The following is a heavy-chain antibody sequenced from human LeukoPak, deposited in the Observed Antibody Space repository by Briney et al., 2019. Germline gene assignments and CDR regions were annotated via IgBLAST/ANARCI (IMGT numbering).Heavy chain of an antibody. CDR2: IWYDGTNK. V-gene: IGHV3-33*01. CDR1: GFTFSSYG. D-gene: IGHD2-15*01. J-gene: IGHJ6*02. Sequence: GGSLRLSCAASGFTFSSYGMHWVRQAPGKGLEWVAVIWYDGTNKYYGDSVKGRFSISRDNSKNTLYLQMNSLRVEDTAVYYCARDSRYCSGGSCPFQYYYYGMDVWGQGTTVTVSS. CDR3: ARDSRYCSGGSCPFQYYYYGMDV.